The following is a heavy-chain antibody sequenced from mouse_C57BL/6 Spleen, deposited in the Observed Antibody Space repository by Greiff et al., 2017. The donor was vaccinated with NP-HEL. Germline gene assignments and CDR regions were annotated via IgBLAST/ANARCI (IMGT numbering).Heavy chain of an antibody. J-gene: IGHJ1*03. CDR3: ARGKIYYYGSSLWYFDV. CDR2: FHPYNDDT. V-gene: IGHV1-47*01. CDR1: GYTFTTYP. D-gene: IGHD1-1*01. Sequence: QVQLKQSGAELVKPGASVKMSCKASGYTFTTYPIEWMKQNHGKSLEWIGNFHPYNDDTKYNEKFKGKATLTVEKSSSTVYLELSRLTSDDSAVYYCARGKIYYYGSSLWYFDVWGTGTTVTVSS.